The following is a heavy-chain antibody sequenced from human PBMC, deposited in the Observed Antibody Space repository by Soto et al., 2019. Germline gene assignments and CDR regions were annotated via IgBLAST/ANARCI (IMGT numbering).Heavy chain of an antibody. V-gene: IGHV4-59*08. CDR3: VGQGIGVLHGLVDV. Sequence: QVQLQESGPGLVKPSETLSLTCTVSGDSISSYNLAWIRQPPGKGLEWIGYFRSGGGTSYNPSLKGGVAISADTSMKQFSRRLSSVPAADTAVYYCVGQGIGVLHGLVDVWGQGTTVTVSS. CDR1: GDSISSYN. D-gene: IGHD3-10*01. CDR2: FRSGGGT. J-gene: IGHJ6*02.